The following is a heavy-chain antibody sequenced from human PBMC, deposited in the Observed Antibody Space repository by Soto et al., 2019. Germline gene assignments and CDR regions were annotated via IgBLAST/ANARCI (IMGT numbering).Heavy chain of an antibody. D-gene: IGHD4-17*01. J-gene: IGHJ5*02. CDR2: IYYSGST. CDR3: ASLGGDYGWFDP. CDR1: GGSISSYY. V-gene: IGHV4-59*01. Sequence: QVQLQESGPGLVKPSETLSLTCTVSGGSISSYYWSWIRQPPGKGLEWIGYIYYSGSTNYNPSLKSRVTISVDTSKNQFSLKLSSVTAADTAVYYCASLGGDYGWFDPWGQGTLVTVSS.